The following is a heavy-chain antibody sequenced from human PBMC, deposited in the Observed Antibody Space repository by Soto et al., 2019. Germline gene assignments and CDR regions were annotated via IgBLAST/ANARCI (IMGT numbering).Heavy chain of an antibody. CDR3: ARDTAKATVTTIDY. V-gene: IGHV3-21*01. CDR1: GFTFSSYS. J-gene: IGHJ4*02. D-gene: IGHD4-17*01. Sequence: PGGSLRLSSAASGFTFSSYSMNWVRQAPGKGLEWVSSISSSSSYIYYADSVKGRFTISRDNAKSSLYLQMNSLRVQDTAVYYCARDTAKATVTTIDYWGRGTLVTVSS. CDR2: ISSSSSYI.